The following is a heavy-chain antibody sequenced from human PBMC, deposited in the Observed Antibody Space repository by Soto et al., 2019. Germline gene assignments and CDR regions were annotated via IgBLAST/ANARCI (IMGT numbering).Heavy chain of an antibody. V-gene: IGHV4-34*01. Sequence: SETVSLTCAVYGGSFSGYYWSWIRQPPGKGLEWIGEINHSGSTNYNPSLKSRVTISVDTSKNQFSLKLSSVTAADTAVYYCARDGDTAMVTVPNYGMDVWGQGTTVTVSS. J-gene: IGHJ6*02. D-gene: IGHD5-18*01. CDR3: ARDGDTAMVTVPNYGMDV. CDR2: INHSGST. CDR1: GGSFSGYY.